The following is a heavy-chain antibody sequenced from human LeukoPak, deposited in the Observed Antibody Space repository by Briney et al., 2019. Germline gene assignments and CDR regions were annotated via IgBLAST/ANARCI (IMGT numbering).Heavy chain of an antibody. CDR3: AKTSWVSTADAVL. J-gene: IGHJ4*02. D-gene: IGHD3-16*01. CDR1: GFTFSSYA. Sequence: GGSLTLSCVASGFTFSSYAMSWVRETPARGLEWVSSLRGNGDAFYADSVKGRFTLSRDESRNTVYLQLDKLRVEDTAIYYCAKTSWVSTADAVLWGQGTVVTVSS. V-gene: IGHV3-23*01. CDR2: LRGNGDA.